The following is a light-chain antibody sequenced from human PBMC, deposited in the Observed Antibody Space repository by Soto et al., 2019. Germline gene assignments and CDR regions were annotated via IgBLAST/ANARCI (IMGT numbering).Light chain of an antibody. Sequence: QSALTQPASVSGSPGQSITISGTGTSSDVGSSDYVSWYQQHPGKVPKLMIYEVSNRPSWVSTRFSASKSGNPAFLTISGLQAEDEADYYCSSYTSRNSLFVFGTGTKVTVL. CDR1: SSDVGSSDY. V-gene: IGLV2-14*01. CDR2: EVS. J-gene: IGLJ1*01. CDR3: SSYTSRNSLFV.